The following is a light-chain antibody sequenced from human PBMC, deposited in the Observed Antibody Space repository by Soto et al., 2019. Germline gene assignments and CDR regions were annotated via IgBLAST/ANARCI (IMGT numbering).Light chain of an antibody. CDR1: QRVTSSY. Sequence: IILTQTPRTLCLSPGERATLCCRSSQRVTSSYLAWFQQKPGQPPRVLIHGASSRANGIPDRFSGSGSGTDFTLTIRILEPEDFTVYYCHQDGTSPQTFGQGTKVDIK. J-gene: IGKJ1*01. V-gene: IGKV3-20*01. CDR2: GAS. CDR3: HQDGTSPQT.